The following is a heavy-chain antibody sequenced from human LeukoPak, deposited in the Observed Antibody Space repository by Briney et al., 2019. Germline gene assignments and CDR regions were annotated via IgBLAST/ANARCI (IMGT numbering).Heavy chain of an antibody. CDR3: ARDRNTGSSYENLFEY. CDR1: GFTFSSYW. V-gene: IGHV3-74*03. Sequence: GGSLRLSCAASGFTFSSYWMDWVRHAAGKGLVWVSRINSDGSSTMYADSVKGRFTISRDNAKNTLYLQMSTLRAEDTSVYYCARDRNTGSSYENLFEYWGQGSLVTVSS. D-gene: IGHD1-26*01. CDR2: INSDGSST. J-gene: IGHJ4*02.